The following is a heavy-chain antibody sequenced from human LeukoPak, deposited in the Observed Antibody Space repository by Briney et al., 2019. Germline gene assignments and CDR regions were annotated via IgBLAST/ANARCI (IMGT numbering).Heavy chain of an antibody. Sequence: GGSLRLSCAASGFTFSSYGMHWVRQAPGKGLEWVAVVSYDGSNKYYADSVKGRFTISRDNSKSTLYLQMNSLRAEGTAVYYCARHIRLWSGYLRYYYYMDVWGKGTTVTVSS. CDR2: VSYDGSNK. D-gene: IGHD3-3*01. CDR3: ARHIRLWSGYLRYYYYMDV. CDR1: GFTFSSYG. J-gene: IGHJ6*03. V-gene: IGHV3-30*03.